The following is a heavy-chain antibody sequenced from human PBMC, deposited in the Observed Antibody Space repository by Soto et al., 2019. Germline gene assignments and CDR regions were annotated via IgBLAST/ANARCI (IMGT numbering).Heavy chain of an antibody. D-gene: IGHD6-19*01. CDR2: ISAYNGNT. J-gene: IGHJ6*02. V-gene: IGHV1-18*01. Sequence: QVQLVQSGAEVKKPGASVKVSCRASGYTFTSYVISWVRQAPAQGLEWMGWISAYNGNTNFAQKRQDRVSMTTDTATRTAYMERRSLRSDDTAVYYCARVVATVAGPDGMDVWGQGTTVTVSS. CDR3: ARVVATVAGPDGMDV. CDR1: GYTFTSYV.